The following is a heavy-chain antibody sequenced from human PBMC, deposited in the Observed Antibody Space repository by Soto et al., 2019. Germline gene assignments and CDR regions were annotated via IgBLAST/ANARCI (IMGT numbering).Heavy chain of an antibody. CDR3: AKDGSFLDQPLYCYFDY. Sequence: RRSLRVSCAAYPLTFSSYAMSWLRQAPGKGLEWVSPLRPSGGSTYYADSVKGRFTISRDNSKNTLYLQMNSLRAEDTAVYYCAKDGSFLDQPLYCYFDYWGQGTMVTGSS. J-gene: IGHJ4*02. V-gene: IGHV3-23*01. CDR2: LRPSGGST. D-gene: IGHD3-3*02. CDR1: PLTFSSYA.